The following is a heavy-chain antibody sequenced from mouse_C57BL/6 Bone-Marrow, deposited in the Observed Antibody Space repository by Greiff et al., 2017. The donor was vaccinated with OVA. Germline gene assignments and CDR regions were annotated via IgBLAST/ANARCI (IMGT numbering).Heavy chain of an antibody. Sequence: QVQLKESGAELVRPGTSVKVSCKASGYAFTNYLIEWVKQRPGQGLEWIGVINPGSGGTNYNEKFKGKATLTADKSSSTAYMPLSSLTSEDSAVYFCARWGIYYYYYYYAMDYWGQGTSVTVSS. CDR3: ARWGIYYYYYYYAMDY. V-gene: IGHV1-54*01. D-gene: IGHD2-4*01. J-gene: IGHJ4*01. CDR1: GYAFTNYL. CDR2: INPGSGGT.